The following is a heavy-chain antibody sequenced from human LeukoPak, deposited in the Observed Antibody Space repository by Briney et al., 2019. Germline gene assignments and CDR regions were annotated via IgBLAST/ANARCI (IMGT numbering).Heavy chain of an antibody. CDR1: GDSVSSNAGA. D-gene: IGHD6-19*01. V-gene: IGHV6-1*01. CDR3: ARDVGTSGLYSFDY. CDR2: TYYRSTWYD. Sequence: SQTLRLTCAISGDSVSSNAGAWIWIRQSQSRGLEWLSRTYYRSTWYDDYTISGKDRISMSPDTSKNQISLHLDSVTPEDTAVYYCARDVGTSGLYSFDYWGQGTLVTVSS. J-gene: IGHJ4*02.